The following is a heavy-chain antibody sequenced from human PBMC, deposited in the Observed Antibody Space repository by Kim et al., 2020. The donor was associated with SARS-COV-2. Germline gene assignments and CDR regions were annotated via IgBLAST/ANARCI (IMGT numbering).Heavy chain of an antibody. Sequence: GGSLRLSCAASGFTFSSYGMHWVRQAPGKGLEWVAVIWYDGSNKYYADSVKGRFTISRDNSKNTLYLQMNSLRAEDTAVYYCARDRGRITMVRGVIAPYYFDYWGQGTLVTVSS. D-gene: IGHD3-10*01. CDR3: ARDRGRITMVRGVIAPYYFDY. V-gene: IGHV3-33*01. CDR2: IWYDGSNK. J-gene: IGHJ4*02. CDR1: GFTFSSYG.